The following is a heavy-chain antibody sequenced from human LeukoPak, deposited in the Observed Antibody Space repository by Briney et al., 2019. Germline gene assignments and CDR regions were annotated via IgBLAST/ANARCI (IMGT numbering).Heavy chain of an antibody. D-gene: IGHD2-15*01. CDR2: IIPIFGTA. CDR1: GGTFSSYA. Sequence: GASVKVSCKASGGTFSSYAISWVRQAPGQGLEWMGGIIPIFGTANYAQKFQGRVTITADESTSTAYMELSSLRSEDTAVYYCAREYCSGGSCYSEWFDPWGQGTLVTVSS. J-gene: IGHJ5*02. CDR3: AREYCSGGSCYSEWFDP. V-gene: IGHV1-69*13.